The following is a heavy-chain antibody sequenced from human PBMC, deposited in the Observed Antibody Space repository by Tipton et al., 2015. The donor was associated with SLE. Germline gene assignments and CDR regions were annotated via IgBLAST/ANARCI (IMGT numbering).Heavy chain of an antibody. D-gene: IGHD6-6*01. CDR2: MYHSGGT. J-gene: IGHJ5*02. V-gene: IGHV4-38-2*01. CDR1: GYSISSGYY. Sequence: TLSLTCAVSGYSISSGYYWGWVRQSPGKGLEWIGSMYHSGGTYFNPSLKSRVTISVDTSKNQFSLKLSSVTAADTAVYYCARGGASSKWLVPCGQGTLVTVSS. CDR3: ARGGASSKWLVP.